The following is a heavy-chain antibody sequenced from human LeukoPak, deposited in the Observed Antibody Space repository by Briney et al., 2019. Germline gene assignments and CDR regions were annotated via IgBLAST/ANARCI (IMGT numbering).Heavy chain of an antibody. J-gene: IGHJ4*02. Sequence: PGESLRLSCAASGFTFSDYSMNWVRQAPGKGLERVSYITTSSDTKYYADSVKGRFTISRDNAKNSLYLQMNSLRAEDTAVYYCARPHPNNYDSSGYYSWNDYWGQGTLVTVSS. CDR1: GFTFSDYS. V-gene: IGHV3-48*01. CDR2: ITTSSDTK. CDR3: ARPHPNNYDSSGYYSWNDY. D-gene: IGHD3-22*01.